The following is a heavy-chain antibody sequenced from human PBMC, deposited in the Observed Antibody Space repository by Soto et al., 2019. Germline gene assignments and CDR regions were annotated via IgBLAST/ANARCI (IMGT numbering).Heavy chain of an antibody. CDR3: ARDASWEVWKFDY. CDR2: IWYDGSNK. Sequence: QVQLVESGGGVVQPGRSLRLSCAASGFTFSSYGMHWVRQAPGKGLEWVAVIWYDGSNKYYADSVKGRFTISRDNSKNTLYLQMNSLRAEDTAVYYCARDASWEVWKFDYWGQGTLVTVSS. D-gene: IGHD1-26*01. J-gene: IGHJ4*02. V-gene: IGHV3-33*01. CDR1: GFTFSSYG.